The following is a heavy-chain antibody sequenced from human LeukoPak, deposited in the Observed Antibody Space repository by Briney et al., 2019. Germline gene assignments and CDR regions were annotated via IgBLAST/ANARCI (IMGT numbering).Heavy chain of an antibody. Sequence: VASVKVSCKASGYTFTSYDINWVRQATGQGLEWVGWMSPNSGNTGYAQKFQGRVTITRNTSISTAYMELSSLRSEDTAVYYCARGSAVAVAYYYYMDVWGKGTTVTVSS. CDR2: MSPNSGNT. V-gene: IGHV1-8*03. D-gene: IGHD6-19*01. J-gene: IGHJ6*03. CDR1: GYTFTSYD. CDR3: ARGSAVAVAYYYYMDV.